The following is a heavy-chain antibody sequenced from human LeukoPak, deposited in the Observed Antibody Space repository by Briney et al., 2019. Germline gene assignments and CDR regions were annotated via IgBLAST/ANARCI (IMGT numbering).Heavy chain of an antibody. D-gene: IGHD5-12*01. CDR2: MYYSGST. Sequence: PSETLSLTCTVSGDSISTYYWSWIRQPPGKGLEWIGYMYYSGSTNYNPSLKSRVTISLDTPKNQFSLRLNSVTAADTAVYYCARGVAGYGPYDYWGQGTLVTVSS. CDR3: ARGVAGYGPYDY. CDR1: GDSISTYY. V-gene: IGHV4-59*01. J-gene: IGHJ4*02.